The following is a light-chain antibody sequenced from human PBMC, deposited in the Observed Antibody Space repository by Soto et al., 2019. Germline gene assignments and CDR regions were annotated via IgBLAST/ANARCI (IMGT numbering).Light chain of an antibody. CDR3: QQYDNLPLT. V-gene: IGKV1-33*01. CDR1: QDIKNY. J-gene: IGKJ4*01. CDR2: DAS. Sequence: DIQITQSPSSLSASGGDRVTITCHTSQDIKNYLNWYQQKSGKAPKLLIYDASDLETGVPSRFSGSGSGTDFTFTINSLQPEDIATYYCQQYDNLPLTFGGGTKVDIK.